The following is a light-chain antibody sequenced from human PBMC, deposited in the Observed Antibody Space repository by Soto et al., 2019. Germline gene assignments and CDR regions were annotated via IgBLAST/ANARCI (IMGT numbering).Light chain of an antibody. Sequence: EIVLTQSPATLSLSPGERATLSCRASQSVSSYLAWYQQKPGLALRLLIYDASNRATGIPARFSGSGSGTDFTLTISSLEPEDFAVYYCQQRSNWPPLFGQGTKLEIK. CDR1: QSVSSY. J-gene: IGKJ2*01. CDR2: DAS. V-gene: IGKV3-11*01. CDR3: QQRSNWPPL.